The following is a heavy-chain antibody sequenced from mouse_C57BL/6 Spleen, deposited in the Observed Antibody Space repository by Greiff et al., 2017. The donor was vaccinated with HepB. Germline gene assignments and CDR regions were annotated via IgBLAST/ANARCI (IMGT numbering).Heavy chain of an antibody. D-gene: IGHD1-1*01. CDR3: ARMWRAGSSSFAY. CDR1: GFNIKDYY. Sequence: VQLQQSGAELVKPGASVKLSCTASGFNIKDYYMNWVKQRTEQGLEWIGRIDPEDGETKYAPKFQGKATITADTSSNTAYLQLSSLTSEDTAVYYCARMWRAGSSSFAYWGQGTLVTVSA. J-gene: IGHJ3*01. CDR2: IDPEDGET. V-gene: IGHV14-2*01.